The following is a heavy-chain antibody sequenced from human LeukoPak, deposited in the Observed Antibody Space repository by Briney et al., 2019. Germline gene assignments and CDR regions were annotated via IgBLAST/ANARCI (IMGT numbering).Heavy chain of an antibody. D-gene: IGHD6-13*01. CDR2: TNPTSGGT. CDR1: GYTFTGYY. Sequence: ASVKVSCKASGYTFTGYYMHWVRQAPGQGLEEMRCTNPTSGGTNYAQKFQGRVTMTRDTSISTPNMELSKLKSDDTAVYYCARGWQQLDYWGQGTLVTVSS. J-gene: IGHJ4*02. V-gene: IGHV1-2*02. CDR3: ARGWQQLDY.